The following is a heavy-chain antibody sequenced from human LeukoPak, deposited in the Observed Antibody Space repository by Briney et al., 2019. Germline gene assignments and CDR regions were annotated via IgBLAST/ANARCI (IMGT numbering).Heavy chain of an antibody. CDR3: AYYYGSGSYEGFDP. J-gene: IGHJ5*02. CDR1: GFTFSSYA. V-gene: IGHV3-23*01. D-gene: IGHD3-10*01. Sequence: GGSLRLSCAASGFTFSSYAMSSVRQAPGKGLEWVSAISGSGGSTYYADSVKGRFTISRDNSKNTLYLQMNSLRAEDTAVYYCAYYYGSGSYEGFDPWGQGTLVTVSS. CDR2: ISGSGGST.